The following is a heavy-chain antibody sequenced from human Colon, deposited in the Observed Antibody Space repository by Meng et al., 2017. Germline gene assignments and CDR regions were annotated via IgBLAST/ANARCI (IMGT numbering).Heavy chain of an antibody. CDR1: GGSFSGYY. CDR3: ARVTWGGFAAVQFDP. CDR2: INHSGST. V-gene: IGHV4-34*01. Sequence: SETLSLTCAVYGGSFSGYYWSWIGQPPGKGLEWMGEINHSGSTNYNPSLKSRVTISVDTSKNQFSLKLTSVTSADTAVYYCARVTWGGFAAVQFDPWGQGALVTVSS. D-gene: IGHD3-16*01. J-gene: IGHJ5*02.